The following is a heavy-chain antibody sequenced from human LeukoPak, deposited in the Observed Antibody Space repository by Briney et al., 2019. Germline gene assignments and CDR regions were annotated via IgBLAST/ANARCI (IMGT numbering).Heavy chain of an antibody. Sequence: GGSLRLSCAASGFTFSSYAMHWVRQAPGKGLEWVAVISYDGSNKYYADSVKGRFTISRDNSKNTLYLQMNSLRAEDTAVYYCARFPTRYSSGWPEGCWGQGTLVTVSS. CDR3: ARFPTRYSSGWPEGC. CDR2: ISYDGSNK. CDR1: GFTFSSYA. V-gene: IGHV3-30*01. D-gene: IGHD6-19*01. J-gene: IGHJ4*02.